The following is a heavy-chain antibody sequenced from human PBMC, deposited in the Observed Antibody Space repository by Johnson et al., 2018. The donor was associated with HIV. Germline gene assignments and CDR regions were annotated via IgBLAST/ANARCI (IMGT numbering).Heavy chain of an antibody. CDR1: GFTFSSYG. Sequence: VQLVESGGGLVQPGGSLRLSCAASGFTFSSYGMSWVRQAPGKGLEWVSGITGTGGDTYYADSVQGRFTISRDKSKNMVFLLMNSMGAEDTAVYYCASQVRGLWLGVDSFDIWGQGTMVTVSS. V-gene: IGHV3-23*04. D-gene: IGHD3-10*01. CDR3: ASQVRGLWLGVDSFDI. J-gene: IGHJ3*02. CDR2: ITGTGGDT.